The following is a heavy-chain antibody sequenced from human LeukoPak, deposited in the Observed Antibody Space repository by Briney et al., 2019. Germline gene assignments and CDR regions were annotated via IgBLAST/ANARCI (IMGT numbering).Heavy chain of an antibody. CDR2: INHSGST. Sequence: SETLSLTCAVYGGSFSGYYWSWIRQPPGKGLEWIGEINHSGSTNYNPSLKSRVTISVDTSKNQFSLKLSSVTAADTAVYYCARRGYYDSSGYVFGYWGQGTLVTVSS. J-gene: IGHJ4*02. D-gene: IGHD3-22*01. CDR1: GGSFSGYY. V-gene: IGHV4-34*01. CDR3: ARRGYYDSSGYVFGY.